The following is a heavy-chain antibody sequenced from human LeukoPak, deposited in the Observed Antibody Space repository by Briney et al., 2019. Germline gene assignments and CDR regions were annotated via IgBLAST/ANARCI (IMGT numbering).Heavy chain of an antibody. J-gene: IGHJ4*02. Sequence: GGSLRLSCAASGFTFSGSAMHWVRQASGKGLEWVGRIRSKANSYAIAYAASVKGRFTISRDDSKNTAYLQMNSLKTEDTAVYYCTRLGIAAAGDDYWGQGTLVTVSS. CDR1: GFTFSGSA. D-gene: IGHD6-13*01. CDR3: TRLGIAAAGDDY. CDR2: IRSKANSYAI. V-gene: IGHV3-73*01.